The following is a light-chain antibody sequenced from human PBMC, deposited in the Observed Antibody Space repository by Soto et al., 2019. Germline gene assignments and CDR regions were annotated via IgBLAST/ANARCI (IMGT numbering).Light chain of an antibody. CDR3: CSYAGNSLWV. CDR2: DVI. CDR1: SSDVGCSNL. V-gene: IGLV2-11*01. J-gene: IGLJ3*02. Sequence: QSALTQPRSVSGSPGQSVTISCTGTSSDVGCSNLVSWYQQHAGRAPKLVIYDVIKRPSGVPDRFSGSKSGNTASLTISGLQVEDEADYYCCSYAGNSLWVFGGGTKLTVL.